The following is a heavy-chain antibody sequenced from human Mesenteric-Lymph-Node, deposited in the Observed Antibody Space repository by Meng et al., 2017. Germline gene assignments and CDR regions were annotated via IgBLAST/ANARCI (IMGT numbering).Heavy chain of an antibody. CDR1: GFSINRYG. J-gene: IGHJ5*02. Sequence: GESLKISCAASGFSINRYGMNWVRQAPGKGLEWVSSISSSSSYIYYADSVKGRFTISRDNAKNSLYLQMNSLRAEDTAVYYCARGYCSGGSCYGRGWFDPWGQGTLVTVSS. CDR2: ISSSSSYI. CDR3: ARGYCSGGSCYGRGWFDP. V-gene: IGHV3-21*01. D-gene: IGHD2-15*01.